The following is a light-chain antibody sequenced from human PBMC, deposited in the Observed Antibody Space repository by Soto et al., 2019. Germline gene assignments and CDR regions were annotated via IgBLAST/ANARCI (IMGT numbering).Light chain of an antibody. V-gene: IGKV3-15*01. Sequence: IVLTQSPGTLSLSPGDRATLSCRASQRVSSRYLAWYQQKPGQAPSLLIFGASNRATGIPARFSGSGSGTEFTLTISSLQSEDFAVYYCQQYNNWWTFGQGTKVDIK. CDR1: QRVSSRY. CDR2: GAS. CDR3: QQYNNWWT. J-gene: IGKJ1*01.